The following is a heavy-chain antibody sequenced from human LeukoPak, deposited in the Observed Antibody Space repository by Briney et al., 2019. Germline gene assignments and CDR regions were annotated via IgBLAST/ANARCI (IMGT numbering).Heavy chain of an antibody. Sequence: KPSETLSLTCTVSGGSISGYYWTWIRQPSGKGLEWIGYISYIGSTNYNPSLKSRVTISVDTSKNQFSLKLSSVTAAGAAVYFCARDPTTVTKGLDIWGQGTMVTVSS. CDR1: GGSISGYY. CDR3: ARDPTTVTKGLDI. CDR2: ISYIGST. J-gene: IGHJ3*02. D-gene: IGHD4-17*01. V-gene: IGHV4-59*01.